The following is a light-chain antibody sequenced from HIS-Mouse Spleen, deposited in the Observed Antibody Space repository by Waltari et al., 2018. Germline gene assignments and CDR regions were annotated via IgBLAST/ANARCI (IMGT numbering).Light chain of an antibody. Sequence: SYELTQPPSLSVSPGQTARITCSGAALPKKDASWYQQKSGQAPVLVIYEDSKRPSGIPERFSGSSSGTMATLTISGAQVEDEADYYCYSTDSSGNHRVFGGGTKLTVL. CDR1: ALPKKD. CDR3: YSTDSSGNHRV. J-gene: IGLJ2*01. CDR2: EDS. V-gene: IGLV3-10*01.